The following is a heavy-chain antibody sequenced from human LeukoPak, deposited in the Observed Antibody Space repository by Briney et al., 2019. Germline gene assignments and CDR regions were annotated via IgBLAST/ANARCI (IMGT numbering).Heavy chain of an antibody. D-gene: IGHD3-22*01. J-gene: IGHJ4*02. CDR3: AKGPKGRGYYDSSGYLDY. CDR1: GFTFSSYS. Sequence: GGSLRLSCAASGFTFSSYSMNWVRQAPGKGLEWVSSISSSSSYIYYADSVKGRFTISRDNAKNSLYLQMNSLRTEDTALYYCAKGPKGRGYYDSSGYLDYWGQGTLVTVSS. CDR2: ISSSSSYI. V-gene: IGHV3-21*04.